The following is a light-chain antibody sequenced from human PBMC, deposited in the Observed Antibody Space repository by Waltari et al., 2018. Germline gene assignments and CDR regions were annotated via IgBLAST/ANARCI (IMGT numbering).Light chain of an antibody. CDR1: SSDVGGYNY. CDR2: EVS. Sequence: QSALTQPPSASGSPGQSVTISCTGTSSDVGGYNYVSCYQQHPGKAPKLMISEVSKRPSGVPDRFSGSKSGNTASLTVAGLQAEDEADYYCSSYAGTDVVFGGGTKLTVL. V-gene: IGLV2-8*01. CDR3: SSYAGTDVV. J-gene: IGLJ2*01.